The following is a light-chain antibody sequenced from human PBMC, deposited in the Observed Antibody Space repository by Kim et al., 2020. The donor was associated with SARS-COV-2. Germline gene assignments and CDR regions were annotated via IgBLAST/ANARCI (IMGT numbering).Light chain of an antibody. CDR1: SLRNYY. CDR2: GKN. V-gene: IGLV3-19*01. Sequence: SSELTQDPAVSVALGQTVRITCQGDSLRNYYASWYQQKPGQAPVLVIYGKNNRPSGIPDRFSGSSSGNTASLTVTGAQAEDEADYYCNSRDSSGNSVVFGGGTKLTVL. CDR3: NSRDSSGNSVV. J-gene: IGLJ2*01.